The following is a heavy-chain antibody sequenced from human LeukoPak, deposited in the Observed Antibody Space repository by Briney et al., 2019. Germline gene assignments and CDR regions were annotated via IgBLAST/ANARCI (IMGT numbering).Heavy chain of an antibody. Sequence: SETLSLTCAVYGGSFSGYYWSWIRQPPGKGLEWIGEINHSGSTNYNPSLKSRVTISVDTSKNQFSLKLSSVTAADTAVYYCAKVHYDYVWGSCRPNWFDPWGQGTLVTVSS. CDR2: INHSGST. J-gene: IGHJ5*02. V-gene: IGHV4-34*01. CDR1: GGSFSGYY. D-gene: IGHD3-16*02. CDR3: AKVHYDYVWGSCRPNWFDP.